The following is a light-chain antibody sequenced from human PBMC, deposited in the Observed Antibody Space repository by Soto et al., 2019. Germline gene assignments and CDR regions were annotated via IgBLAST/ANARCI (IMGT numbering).Light chain of an antibody. CDR2: DTS. V-gene: IGKV3-20*01. CDR1: QSVGSSY. J-gene: IGKJ2*01. CDR3: QQYGNPPWT. Sequence: ETVLTQSPGTLSLSPGERATLSCRVSQSVGSSYLAWYQQKPGQAPRLLIYDTSSRATGIPNRFSGSGSGTDFTLTISRLEPEDFAVYHCQQYGNPPWTFGQGTKLEIK.